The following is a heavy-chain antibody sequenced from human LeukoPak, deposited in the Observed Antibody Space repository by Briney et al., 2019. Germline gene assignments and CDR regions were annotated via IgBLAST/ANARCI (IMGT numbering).Heavy chain of an antibody. CDR3: ARGGDYYDSSGYPPGDY. V-gene: IGHV4-34*01. J-gene: IGHJ4*02. CDR2: FNHSGST. Sequence: PSGTLSLTCAVYGGSFGGYYWSWVRQPPGKGLEWVGEFNHSGSTNYNPYLKSRVTISVDTSKSQFSLELSSVTAADTAVYYCARGGDYYDSSGYPPGDYWGQGTLVTVSS. D-gene: IGHD3-22*01. CDR1: GGSFGGYY.